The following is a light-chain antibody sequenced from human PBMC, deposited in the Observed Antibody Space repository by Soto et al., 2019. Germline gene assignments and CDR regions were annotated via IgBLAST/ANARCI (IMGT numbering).Light chain of an antibody. CDR1: QSISIW. CDR3: QQYDNLPLT. J-gene: IGKJ4*01. V-gene: IGKV1-5*01. Sequence: DIQMTQSPSTLSASVGDRVTITCRASQSISIWLAWYQQKPGKAPKLLIYDASSLKTGVPSRFSGGGSGTDFTFTISSLQPEDFATYYCQQYDNLPLTFGGGTKVDIK. CDR2: DAS.